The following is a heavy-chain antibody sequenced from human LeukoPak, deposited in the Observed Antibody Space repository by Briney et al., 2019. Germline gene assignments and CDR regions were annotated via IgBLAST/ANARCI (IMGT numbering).Heavy chain of an antibody. V-gene: IGHV4-59*01. J-gene: IGHJ5*02. CDR3: ARDMVDRDMVKSLGWFDP. Sequence: PSETLSLTCSVSGGXISSSYWSWIRQPPGKGLEWIGYIYNSGSDNYNPSLESRVTISVDTSKSQFSLKLSSVTAADTAVYYCARDMVDRDMVKSLGWFDPWGQGTLVTVSS. CDR1: GGXISSSY. CDR2: IYNSGSD. D-gene: IGHD5-18*01.